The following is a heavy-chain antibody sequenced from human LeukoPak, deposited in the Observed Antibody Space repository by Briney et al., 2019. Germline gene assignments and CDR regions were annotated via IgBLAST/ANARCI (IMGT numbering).Heavy chain of an antibody. J-gene: IGHJ4*02. Sequence: GGSLRLSCAASGFTFSDYYMSWIRQAPGKGLEWVSYISSSGDTIYYADSVKGRFTISRDNAKNSLYLQMNSLRAEDTAVYYCAKSQYQLRWGDYFDYWGQGTLVTVSS. CDR1: GFTFSDYY. D-gene: IGHD4-23*01. CDR3: AKSQYQLRWGDYFDY. V-gene: IGHV3-11*04. CDR2: ISSSGDTI.